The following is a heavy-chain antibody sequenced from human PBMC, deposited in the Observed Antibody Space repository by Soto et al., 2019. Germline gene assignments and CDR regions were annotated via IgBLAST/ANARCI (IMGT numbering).Heavy chain of an antibody. CDR2: IYYSGRT. V-gene: IGHV4-61*01. D-gene: IGHD2-21*02. J-gene: IGHJ5*02. Sequence: QVQLQESGPGLVKPSETLSLTCTVSGGSVSGGSFYCTLIRQPPGKALEWIGYIYYSGRTNYSPSLKSRVTMSVDTSKNQVSLKVTSVTAADTAGYYCARAPVVTGMFDPWGQGTLVTVSS. CDR3: ARAPVVTGMFDP. CDR1: GGSVSGGSFY.